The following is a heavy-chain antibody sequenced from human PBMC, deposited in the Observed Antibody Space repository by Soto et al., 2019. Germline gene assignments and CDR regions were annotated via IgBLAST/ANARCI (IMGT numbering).Heavy chain of an antibody. CDR2: INHSGST. V-gene: IGHV4-34*01. D-gene: IGHD6-19*01. Sequence: QVQLQQWGAGLLKPSETLSLTCAVYGGSFSPYFWSWIRQPPGKGLEWIGEINHSGSTNYNPSLTRRAALSVDTSKNQVSLKLTYVTAADTAVYYCERLASGWQYYYFDFWGRGTPVTVSS. J-gene: IGHJ2*01. CDR1: GGSFSPYF. CDR3: ERLASGWQYYYFDF.